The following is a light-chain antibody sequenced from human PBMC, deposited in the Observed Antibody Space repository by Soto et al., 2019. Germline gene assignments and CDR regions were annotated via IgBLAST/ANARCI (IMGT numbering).Light chain of an antibody. CDR3: QQYGSSL. CDR1: QSVRSSY. J-gene: IGKJ4*01. Sequence: EIVLTQSPGTLSLSPGERATLSCRASQSVRSSYLAWYQQKPGQAPRLLIYGASSRATGIPDRFSGSGSGTDFTLTISRLEPEDFAVYYCQQYGSSLFGGGTKVEIK. CDR2: GAS. V-gene: IGKV3-20*01.